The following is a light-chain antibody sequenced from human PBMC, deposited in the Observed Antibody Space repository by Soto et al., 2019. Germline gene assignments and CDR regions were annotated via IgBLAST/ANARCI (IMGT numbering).Light chain of an antibody. CDR2: GAS. Sequence: VLIQATAPLPLAPGERLTINCWASQSISGNYLAWYQQKPGKAPRLLIYGASNRATGIPGRFSGSGSGTDFTLTISRLEPQYSAIYYCQQYVISVTFGQGTRLEIK. J-gene: IGKJ5*01. CDR1: QSISGNY. CDR3: QQYVISVT. V-gene: IGKV3-20*01.